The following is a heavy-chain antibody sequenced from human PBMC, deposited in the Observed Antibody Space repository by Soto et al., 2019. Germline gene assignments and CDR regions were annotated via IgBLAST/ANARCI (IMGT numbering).Heavy chain of an antibody. J-gene: IGHJ6*02. CDR3: AGHFTGVLVLGPSPPGGANYGWDV. D-gene: IGHD2-8*02. CDR1: GGTFSRYT. CDR2: IIPILDIP. V-gene: IGHV1-69*02. Sequence: QVQLVQSGAEVKKPGSSVKVSCKASGGTFSRYTFTWVRQAPGQGLEWMGRIIPILDIPNYAQNFQGRVTITSDKSSSKAYTELTSLPSNATAAYYGAGHFTGVLVLGPSPPGGANYGWDVWGQGTTVTVSS.